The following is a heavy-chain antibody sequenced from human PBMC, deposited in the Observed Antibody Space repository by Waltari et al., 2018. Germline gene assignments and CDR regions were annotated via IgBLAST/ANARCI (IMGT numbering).Heavy chain of an antibody. CDR1: ADSPNNTHC. CDR3: ARGLTQFGATTGFDY. D-gene: IGHD3-3*01. CDR2: VYGSGST. Sequence: QVHLQESGPGLVKPSDTLSLTCAVSADSPNNTHCWGGLSQAPGKGLEWVGQVYGSGSTIYNPSVKGRVTISADNSKNQFSLTLKSVTAADTATYYCARGLTQFGATTGFDYWGQGMLVYVSS. J-gene: IGHJ4*02. V-gene: IGHV4-4*02.